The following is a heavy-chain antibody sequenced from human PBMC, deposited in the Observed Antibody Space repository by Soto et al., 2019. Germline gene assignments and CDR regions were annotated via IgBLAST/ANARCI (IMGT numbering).Heavy chain of an antibody. D-gene: IGHD6-6*01. V-gene: IGHV1-69*06. CDR2: IIPIFGTA. CDR3: ARDLDGLYSSSVGMDV. Sequence: SVKVSCKASGGTFSSYAISWVRQAPGQGLEWMGGIIPIFGTANYAQKFQGRVTITADKSTSTAYMELSSLRSEDTAVYYCARDLDGLYSSSVGMDVWGQGPTVTVSS. J-gene: IGHJ6*02. CDR1: GGTFSSYA.